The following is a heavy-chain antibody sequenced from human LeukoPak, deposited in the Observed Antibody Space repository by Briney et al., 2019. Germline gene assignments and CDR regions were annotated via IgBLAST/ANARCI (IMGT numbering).Heavy chain of an antibody. CDR1: GFTLSSYG. Sequence: GGSLRLSCAASGFTLSSYGMHWVRQAPGKGLEWVAVISYDGSNKYYADSVKGRFTISRDNSKNTLYLQMNSLRAEDTAVYYCAKDLARLRYFDWLLLDYWGQGTLVTVSS. CDR3: AKDLARLRYFDWLLLDY. D-gene: IGHD3-9*01. V-gene: IGHV3-30*18. CDR2: ISYDGSNK. J-gene: IGHJ4*02.